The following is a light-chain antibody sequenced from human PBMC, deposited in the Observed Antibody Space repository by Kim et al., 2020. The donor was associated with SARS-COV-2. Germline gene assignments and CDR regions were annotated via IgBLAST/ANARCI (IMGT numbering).Light chain of an antibody. CDR2: EVN. CDR3: GAYAGSSSL. CDR1: SSDVGAYIY. Sequence: PGQSVTISCTGTSSDVGAYIYVSWYQQQAGKAPKRIIYEVNKRPSGVPDRFSGSKSGNTASLTVSGLQAEDEADYYCGAYAGSSSLFGGGTQLTVL. J-gene: IGLJ2*01. V-gene: IGLV2-8*01.